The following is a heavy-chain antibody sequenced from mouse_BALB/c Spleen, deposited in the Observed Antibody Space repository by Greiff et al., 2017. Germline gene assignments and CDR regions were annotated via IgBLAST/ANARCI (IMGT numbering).Heavy chain of an antibody. CDR2: IRNKANGYTT. J-gene: IGHJ4*01. V-gene: IGHV7-3*02. CDR1: GFTFTDYY. Sequence: EVQRVESGGGLVQPVGSLRLSCATSGFTFTDYYMSWVRQPPGKALEWLGFIRNKANGYTTEYSASVKGRFTISRDNSQSILYLQMNTLRAEDSATYYCARDRFYAMDYWGQGTSVTVSS. CDR3: ARDRFYAMDY.